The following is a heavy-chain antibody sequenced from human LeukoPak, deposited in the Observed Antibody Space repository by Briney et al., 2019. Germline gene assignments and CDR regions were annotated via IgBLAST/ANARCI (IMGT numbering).Heavy chain of an antibody. Sequence: GVAVKVSCKASGYTVTGHYLHWVRQAPGQGLEWMGWLNPNSGGTNYAQKFQGRVTMTRDTSINTAYMELNSLTSDDTAMYYCAKDACSGFSSSYNMDSWGQGTLVTVSS. CDR1: GYTVTGHY. CDR2: LNPNSGGT. D-gene: IGHD2-15*01. CDR3: AKDACSGFSSSYNMDS. V-gene: IGHV1-2*02. J-gene: IGHJ4*02.